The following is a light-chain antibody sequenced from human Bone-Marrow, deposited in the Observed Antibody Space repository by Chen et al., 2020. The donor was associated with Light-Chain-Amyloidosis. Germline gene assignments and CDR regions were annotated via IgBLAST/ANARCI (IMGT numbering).Light chain of an antibody. V-gene: IGLV6-57*01. CDR2: EDD. J-gene: IGLJ3*02. CDR1: SGSIATNY. CDR3: QSYQGSSQGV. Sequence: NFMLTQPHSVSESPGKTVIISCTRSSGSIATNYVQWYQQRPGSSPTTVIYEDDQSPPGVPDRFSGYINRSSNSASLTISGLKTEDEADYYCQSYQGSSQGVFGGGTKLTVL.